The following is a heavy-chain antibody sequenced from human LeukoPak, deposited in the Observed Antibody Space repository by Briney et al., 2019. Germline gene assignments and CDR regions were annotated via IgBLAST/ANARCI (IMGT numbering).Heavy chain of an antibody. V-gene: IGHV3-30*18. CDR3: AKDMGKAYGGNSGTAFDI. CDR2: ISFDGSNK. D-gene: IGHD4-23*01. Sequence: PGGSLRLSCAASGFTFSSYGMHWVRQAPGKGLEWVAVISFDGSNKYYADSVKGRFSISRDNSKNTLYLQMNSLRAEDTAVYYCAKDMGKAYGGNSGTAFDIWGQGTMVTVSS. J-gene: IGHJ3*02. CDR1: GFTFSSYG.